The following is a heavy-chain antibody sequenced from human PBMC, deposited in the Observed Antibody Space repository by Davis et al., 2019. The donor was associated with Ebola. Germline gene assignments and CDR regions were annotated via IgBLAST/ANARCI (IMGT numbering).Heavy chain of an antibody. Sequence: MPSETLSLTCTVSGGSISSGDYYWSWIRQPPGKGLEWIGYIYYSGSTYYNPSLKSRVTISVDTSKNQFPLKLSSVTAADTAVYYCARVYGSGSLHFDYWGQGTLVTVSS. CDR2: IYYSGST. J-gene: IGHJ4*02. D-gene: IGHD3-10*01. CDR1: GGSISSGDYY. V-gene: IGHV4-30-4*01. CDR3: ARVYGSGSLHFDY.